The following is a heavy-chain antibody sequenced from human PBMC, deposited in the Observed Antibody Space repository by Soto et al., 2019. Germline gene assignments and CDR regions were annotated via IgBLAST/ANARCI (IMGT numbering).Heavy chain of an antibody. D-gene: IGHD2-2*01. J-gene: IGHJ4*02. CDR2: IYYSGST. CDR3: ARSRDPLTRRAVFDY. V-gene: IGHV4-31*03. Sequence: SETLSLTCTVSGGSISSGGYYWSWIRQHPGKGLEWIGYIYYSGSTYYNPSLKSRVTISVDTSKNLFSLKLSSVTAADTAVYYSARSRDPLTRRAVFDYRGQATLVTVSS. CDR1: GGSISSGGYY.